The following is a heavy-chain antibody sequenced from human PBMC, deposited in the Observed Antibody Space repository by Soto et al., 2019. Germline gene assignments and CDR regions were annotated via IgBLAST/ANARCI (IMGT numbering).Heavy chain of an antibody. V-gene: IGHV1-18*01. CDR3: ARADIVVVPAGKNWFDS. CDR2: ISAYNGNT. Sequence: GASVKVSCKASGYTFTSYGISWVRQAPGQGLEWMGWISAYNGNTNYAQKLQGRVTMTTDTSTSTAYMELRSLRSDDTAVYYCARADIVVVPAGKNWFDSRDKGTLVTVS. J-gene: IGHJ5*01. D-gene: IGHD2-2*01. CDR1: GYTFTSYG.